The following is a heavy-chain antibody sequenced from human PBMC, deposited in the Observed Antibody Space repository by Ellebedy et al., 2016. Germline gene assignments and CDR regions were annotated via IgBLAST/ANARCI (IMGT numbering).Heavy chain of an antibody. D-gene: IGHD2/OR15-2a*01. CDR2: TNQDGSEK. CDR1: RFTFSDYW. Sequence: GESLKISCAASRFTFSDYWMGWVRQAPGKGLDWVANTNQDGSEKNYVDFVKGRFTISRDNAKSSLFLQMNRLRAEDTGVYYCVSQYSTSSHYWGQGTLVTVSS. V-gene: IGHV3-7*01. CDR3: VSQYSTSSHY. J-gene: IGHJ4*02.